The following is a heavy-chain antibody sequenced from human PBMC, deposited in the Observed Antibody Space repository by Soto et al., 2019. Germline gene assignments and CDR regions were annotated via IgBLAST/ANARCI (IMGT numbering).Heavy chain of an antibody. CDR2: IIPIFGTA. V-gene: IGHV1-69*12. Sequence: QVQLVQSGAEVKKPGSSVKVSCTASGGTFSSYAISWVRQAPGQGLEWMGGIIPIFGTANYAQKFQGRVTITADESTSTAYMELSRLRSEDTAVYYCATHRSGSGYYYYGMDVWGQWTTVTVSS. J-gene: IGHJ6*02. CDR1: GGTFSSYA. CDR3: ATHRSGSGYYYYGMDV. D-gene: IGHD6-19*01.